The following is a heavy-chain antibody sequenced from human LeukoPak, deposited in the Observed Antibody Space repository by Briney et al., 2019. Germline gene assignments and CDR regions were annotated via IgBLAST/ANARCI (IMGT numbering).Heavy chain of an antibody. CDR2: IYYSGST. CDR1: GGSISSGDYY. D-gene: IGHD3-22*01. V-gene: IGHV4-30-4*01. Sequence: PSETLSLTCTVSGGSISSGDYYWSWIRQPPGKGLEWIGYIYYSGSTYYNPSPKSRVTISVDTSKNQFSLKLSSVTAADTAVYYCARGLTYYYDSSGYYRSYYFDYWGQGTLVTVSS. CDR3: ARGLTYYYDSSGYYRSYYFDY. J-gene: IGHJ4*02.